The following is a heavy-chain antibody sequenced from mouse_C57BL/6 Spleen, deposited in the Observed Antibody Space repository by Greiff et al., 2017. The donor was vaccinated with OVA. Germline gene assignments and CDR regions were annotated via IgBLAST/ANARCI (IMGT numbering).Heavy chain of an antibody. CDR3: ARGDYDLYYAMDY. Sequence: QVQLQQPGAELVRPGSSVKLSCKASGYTFTSYWMHWVKQRPIQGLEWIGNIDTSDSETHYNQKFKDKATLTVDKSSSTAYMQLSSLTSEDSAVYYCARGDYDLYYAMDYWGQGTSVTVSS. J-gene: IGHJ4*01. CDR2: IDTSDSET. V-gene: IGHV1-52*01. D-gene: IGHD2-4*01. CDR1: GYTFTSYW.